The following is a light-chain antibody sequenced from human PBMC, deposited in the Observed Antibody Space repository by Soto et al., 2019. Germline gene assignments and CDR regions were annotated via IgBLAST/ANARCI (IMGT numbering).Light chain of an antibody. CDR3: SSYTNSRTYVV. Sequence: QSALSQPASVSGSPGQSITISCTGTSSDVGGYNYVSWYQQHPGKAPKLMIYEVRNRPSGVSNRFSGSKSGNTASLTISGLQAEDEADYYCSSYTNSRTYVVFGGGTKLTVL. J-gene: IGLJ2*01. CDR2: EVR. V-gene: IGLV2-14*01. CDR1: SSDVGGYNY.